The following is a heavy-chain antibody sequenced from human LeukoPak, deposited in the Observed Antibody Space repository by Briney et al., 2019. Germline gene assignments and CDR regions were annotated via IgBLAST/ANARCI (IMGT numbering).Heavy chain of an antibody. CDR2: MSYSGST. V-gene: IGHV4-59*01. CDR1: GGSFSSYY. CDR3: ARGGSGYDWFDS. D-gene: IGHD5-12*01. Sequence: SETLSLTCTASGGSFSSYYWSWIRQPPGKGLEWIGYMSYSGSTNYNPSLKSRVTISVDTSKNQFSLKLSSLTAADPSVYYCARGGSGYDWFDSWGQGTLVTVSS. J-gene: IGHJ5*01.